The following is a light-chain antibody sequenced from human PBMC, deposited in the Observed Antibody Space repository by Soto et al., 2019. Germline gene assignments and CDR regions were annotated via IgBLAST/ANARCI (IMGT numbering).Light chain of an antibody. CDR3: SSYTSSSTHV. V-gene: IGLV2-14*03. CDR2: DVS. J-gene: IGLJ1*01. Sequence: QSALTQPASVSGSPGQSITISCTGTSSDVGAYNFVSWYHQHPGKVPKLMIFDVSTRPSGVSDRFSGSKSGNTASLTISGLQDEDEGDYYCSSYTSSSTHVFGSGTKLTVL. CDR1: SSDVGAYNF.